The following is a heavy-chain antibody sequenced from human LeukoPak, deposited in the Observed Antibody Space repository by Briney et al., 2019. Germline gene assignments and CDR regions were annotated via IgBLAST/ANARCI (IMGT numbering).Heavy chain of an antibody. Sequence: GGSLRLSCAASGFTFSSYAMSWVRQAPGRGLEWVSAISGSGGSTYYADSVKGRFTISRDNSKNTLYLQMNSLRAEDTAVYYCAKVARGYCTNGVCPGDYFDYWGQGTLVTVSS. CDR1: GFTFSSYA. D-gene: IGHD2-8*01. V-gene: IGHV3-23*01. J-gene: IGHJ4*02. CDR2: ISGSGGST. CDR3: AKVARGYCTNGVCPGDYFDY.